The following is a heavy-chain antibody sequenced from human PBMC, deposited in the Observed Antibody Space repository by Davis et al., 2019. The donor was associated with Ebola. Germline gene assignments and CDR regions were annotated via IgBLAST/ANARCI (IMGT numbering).Heavy chain of an antibody. CDR2: IKQDGSEK. CDR3: ARDHGNLFDY. J-gene: IGHJ4*02. CDR1: GFTFSSYE. Sequence: GESLKISCAASGFTFSSYEMNWVRQAPGKGLEWVANIKQDGSEKYYVDSVKGRFTISRDNAKNTLYLQMNSLRAEDTAVYYCARDHGNLFDYWGQGTLVTVSS. D-gene: IGHD1-7*01. V-gene: IGHV3-7*01.